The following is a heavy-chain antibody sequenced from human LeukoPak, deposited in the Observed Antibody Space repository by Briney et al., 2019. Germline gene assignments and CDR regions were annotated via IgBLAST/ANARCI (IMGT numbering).Heavy chain of an antibody. CDR3: ARDWRLDWFDP. J-gene: IGHJ5*02. CDR1: GFTLSNYW. Sequence: PGGSLRLSCTTSGFTLSNYWMTWVRQAPGKGLEWVAIIKQDGSERYYVDSVKGRFTISRDNAKNSLYLQMNSLRVEDTAVYYCARDWRLDWFDPWGQGTLVTVSS. V-gene: IGHV3-7*01. D-gene: IGHD3-3*01. CDR2: IKQDGSER.